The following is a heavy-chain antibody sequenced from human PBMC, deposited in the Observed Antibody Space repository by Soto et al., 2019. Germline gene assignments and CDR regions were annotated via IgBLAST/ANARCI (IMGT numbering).Heavy chain of an antibody. CDR1: GFTFSSYA. D-gene: IGHD2-2*01. CDR3: AKLTPSRNFVVVPAAPPSDV. J-gene: IGHJ6*02. V-gene: IGHV3-23*01. CDR2: ISGSGGST. Sequence: GGSLRLSCAASGFTFSSYAMSWVRQAPGKGLEWVSAISGSGGSTYYADSVKGRFTISRDNSKNTLYLQMNSLRAEDTAVYYCAKLTPSRNFVVVPAAPPSDVWGQGTTVTVSS.